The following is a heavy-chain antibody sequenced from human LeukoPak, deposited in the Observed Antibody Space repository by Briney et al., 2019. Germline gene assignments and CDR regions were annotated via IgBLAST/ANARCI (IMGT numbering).Heavy chain of an antibody. Sequence: SVKVSCKASGGTLSSYAISWVRQAPGQGLEWMGGIIPIFGTANYAQKFQGRVTITADESTSTAYMELSSLRSEDTAVYYCARGGYCSGGSCPAEYFQHWGQGTLVTVSS. CDR2: IIPIFGTA. J-gene: IGHJ1*01. CDR3: ARGGYCSGGSCPAEYFQH. D-gene: IGHD2-15*01. CDR1: GGTLSSYA. V-gene: IGHV1-69*01.